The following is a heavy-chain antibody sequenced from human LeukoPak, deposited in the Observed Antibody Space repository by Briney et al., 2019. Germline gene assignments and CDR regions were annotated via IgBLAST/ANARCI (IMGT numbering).Heavy chain of an antibody. CDR1: GYTFINYG. CDR3: ARERFWSGYYSPWGELDP. Sequence: ASVKVSCKASGYTFINYGINWVRQAPGQGLECMGWISGHNGNTNYAQKLQGRVTMTTDTSTSTAYMELRSLRSDDTAVYYCARERFWSGYYSPWGELDPWGQGTLVTVSS. J-gene: IGHJ5*02. D-gene: IGHD3-3*01. CDR2: ISGHNGNT. V-gene: IGHV1-18*01.